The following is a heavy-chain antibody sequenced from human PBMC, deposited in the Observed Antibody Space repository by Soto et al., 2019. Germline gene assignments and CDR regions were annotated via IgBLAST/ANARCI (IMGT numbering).Heavy chain of an antibody. D-gene: IGHD2-8*01. Sequence: QMQLVESGGGVVQPGRSLRLSCAASGFTFRSYGIHWVRQAPGKGLEWVALIWLDGSKKYYVDSVKGRFAVSRDNSKNTLYLKMSSLRVEATAVYYSARDRLVPYGYGMDVCCQATKVTVPS. CDR1: GFTFRSYG. CDR2: IWLDGSKK. CDR3: ARDRLVPYGYGMDV. J-gene: IGHJ6*02. V-gene: IGHV3-33*01.